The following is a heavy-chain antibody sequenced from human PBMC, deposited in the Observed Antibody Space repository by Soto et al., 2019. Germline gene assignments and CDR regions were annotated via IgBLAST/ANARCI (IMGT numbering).Heavy chain of an antibody. CDR3: ASSAGSGSYLDY. CDR1: GYTFTSYY. V-gene: IGHV1-46*03. CDR2: INPSGGST. J-gene: IGHJ4*02. D-gene: IGHD3-10*01. Sequence: QVQLVQSGAEVKKPGASVKVSCKASGYTFTSYYMHWVRQAPGQGLEWMGIINPSGGSTSYAQKFQGRITRTSDTSTSTVYMELSSLGSEDTAVYYCASSAGSGSYLDYRGQGTLVTVSS.